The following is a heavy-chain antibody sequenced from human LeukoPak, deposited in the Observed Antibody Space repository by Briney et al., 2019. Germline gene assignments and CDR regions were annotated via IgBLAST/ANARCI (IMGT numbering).Heavy chain of an antibody. CDR2: ISGSGGST. J-gene: IGHJ3*02. D-gene: IGHD1-1*01. CDR3: ARGRLEDQNAFDI. V-gene: IGHV3-23*01. Sequence: GGSLRLSCAASGFTFSSYAMSWVRQAPGKGLEWVSAISGSGGSTYYADSVKGRFTISRDNSKNTLYLQMNSLRAEDTAVYYCARGRLEDQNAFDIWGQGTMVTVSS. CDR1: GFTFSSYA.